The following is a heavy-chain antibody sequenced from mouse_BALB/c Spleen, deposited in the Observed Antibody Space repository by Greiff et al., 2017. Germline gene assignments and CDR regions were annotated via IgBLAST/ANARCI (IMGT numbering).Heavy chain of an antibody. Sequence: EVKLEESGGGLVKPGGSLKLSCAASGFTFSSYAMSWVRQTPEKRLEWVASISSGGSTYYPERVKGRFTTSRDNARNIRYLQMSRLRSEDTAMYYCARDLGSSYYLDYGGKGTTLTVSS. CDR1: GFTFSSYA. J-gene: IGHJ2*01. CDR2: ISSGGST. CDR3: ARDLGSSYYLDY. V-gene: IGHV5-6-5*01. D-gene: IGHD1-1*01.